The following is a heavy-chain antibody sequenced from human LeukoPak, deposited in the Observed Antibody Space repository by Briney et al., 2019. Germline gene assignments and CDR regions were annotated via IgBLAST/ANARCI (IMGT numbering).Heavy chain of an antibody. CDR3: ARVGITMVRGVLVSAYYYYYGMDV. V-gene: IGHV4-34*01. CDR2: IDHSGST. Sequence: SETLSLTCAVHGGSFSGYYWSWIRQPPGEGLGWIGEIDHSGSTNYNPSVMSRVTISVDTSKNQFSLKLSSVTAADTAVYYCARVGITMVRGVLVSAYYYYYGMDVWGQGTTVTVSS. D-gene: IGHD3-10*01. CDR1: GGSFSGYY. J-gene: IGHJ6*02.